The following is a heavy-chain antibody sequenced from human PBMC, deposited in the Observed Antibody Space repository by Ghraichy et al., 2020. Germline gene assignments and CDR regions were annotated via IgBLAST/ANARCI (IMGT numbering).Heavy chain of an antibody. CDR2: ISSSSSYI. V-gene: IGHV3-21*01. J-gene: IGHJ6*02. Sequence: GGSLRLSCAASGFTFSSYSMNWVRQAPGKGLEWVSSISSSSSYIYYADSVKGRFTISRDNAKNSLYLQMNSLRAEDTAVYYCGSAGGDTMVRGVTTPSMDVWGQGTTVTVSS. CDR1: GFTFSSYS. CDR3: GSAGGDTMVRGVTTPSMDV. D-gene: IGHD3-10*01.